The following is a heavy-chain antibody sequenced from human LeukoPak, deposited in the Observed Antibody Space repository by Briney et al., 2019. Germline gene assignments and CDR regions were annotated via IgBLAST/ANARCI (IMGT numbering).Heavy chain of an antibody. V-gene: IGHV3-30*04. CDR2: ISYDGRNE. CDR1: GFSFTIYT. CDR3: ASGGASWTGYSSGMDV. J-gene: IGHJ6*02. D-gene: IGHD3/OR15-3a*01. Sequence: GGSLRLSCAASGFSFTIYTMHCVRHAPGKGLECVAVISYDGRNEYYTHSVKSRFTISRDITKNTVYLQMNSLRPEDTAVYYCASGGASWTGYSSGMDVWGQGTTVTVSS.